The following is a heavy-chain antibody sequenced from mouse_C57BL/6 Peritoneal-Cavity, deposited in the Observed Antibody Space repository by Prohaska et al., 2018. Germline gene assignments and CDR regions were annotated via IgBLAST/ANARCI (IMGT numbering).Heavy chain of an antibody. V-gene: IGHV5-15*01. Sequence: EVKLVESGGGLVQPGGSLKLSFAASGFTFSDYEMAWVRQAPSKGTEWVAFMSNLAYSIYYADTVTGRFTISRENAKNTLYLEMSSLRSEDTAMYYCARHGSNYAMDYWGQGTSVTVSS. CDR2: MSNLAYSI. J-gene: IGHJ4*01. CDR1: GFTFSDYE. CDR3: ARHGSNYAMDY.